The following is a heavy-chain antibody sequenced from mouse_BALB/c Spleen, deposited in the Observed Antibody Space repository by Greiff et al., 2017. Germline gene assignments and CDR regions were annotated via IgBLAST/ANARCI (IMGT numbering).Heavy chain of an antibody. CDR3: AREGFDY. V-gene: IGHV5-4*02. J-gene: IGHJ2*01. CDR2: ISDGGSYT. CDR1: GFTFSDYY. Sequence: EVQLQESGGGLVKPGGSLKLSCAASGFTFSDYYMYWVRQTPEKRLEWVATISDGGSYTYYPDSVKGRFTISRDNAKNNLYLQMSSLKSEDTAMYYCAREGFDYWGQGTTLTVSS.